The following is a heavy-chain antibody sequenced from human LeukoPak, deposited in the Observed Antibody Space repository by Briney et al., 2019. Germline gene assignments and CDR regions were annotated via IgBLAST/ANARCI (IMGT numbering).Heavy chain of an antibody. Sequence: ASVKVSCKVSGYTLTELSMHWVRQAPGKGLERRGGFDPEDGETIYAQKFQGRVTMTEDTSTDTAYMELSSLRSEDTAVYYCASMVRGVIIALNYWGQGTLVTVSS. D-gene: IGHD3-10*01. CDR3: ASMVRGVIIALNY. J-gene: IGHJ4*02. CDR1: GYTLTELS. V-gene: IGHV1-24*01. CDR2: FDPEDGET.